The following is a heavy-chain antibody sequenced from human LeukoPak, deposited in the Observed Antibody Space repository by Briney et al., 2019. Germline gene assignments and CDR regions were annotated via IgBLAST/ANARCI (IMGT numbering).Heavy chain of an antibody. D-gene: IGHD1-26*01. Sequence: ASVRVPCKVSGYTLTELSMDWVRQARGKGLEWMGGFDPEDGETIYAQKFQGRVTMTEDTSTDTAYMELSSLRSEDTAVYYCATGSGSCDYWGQGTLVTVSS. CDR3: ATGSGSCDY. CDR2: FDPEDGET. J-gene: IGHJ4*02. V-gene: IGHV1-24*01. CDR1: GYTLTELS.